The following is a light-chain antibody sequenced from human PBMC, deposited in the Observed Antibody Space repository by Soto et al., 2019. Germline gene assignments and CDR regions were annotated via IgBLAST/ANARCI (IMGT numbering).Light chain of an antibody. Sequence: DIQMTQSPSSLPASVGDRVTITCRASESIRDFLSWYQQKPRKPPQLLIFAASTLQHGVPSRFSGSASGTDFTLTISSLQPEDFAAYYCQQSYSAPYTFGQGTNLEIK. CDR2: AAS. J-gene: IGKJ2*01. V-gene: IGKV1-39*01. CDR3: QQSYSAPYT. CDR1: ESIRDF.